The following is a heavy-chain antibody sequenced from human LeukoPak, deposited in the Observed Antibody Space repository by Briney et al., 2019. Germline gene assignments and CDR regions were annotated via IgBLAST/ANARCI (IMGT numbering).Heavy chain of an antibody. CDR2: ITNSGGT. Sequence: SETLSLTCTVSGGSISSYYWTWIRQPAGEGLEWIGRITNSGGTNYNPSLKSRVTMSVDPSKNQFFLKLTSVTAADTAVYYCARGRDYVSRGFDYWGQGTLVTVSS. V-gene: IGHV4-4*07. CDR3: ARGRDYVSRGFDY. J-gene: IGHJ4*02. CDR1: GGSISSYY. D-gene: IGHD3-16*01.